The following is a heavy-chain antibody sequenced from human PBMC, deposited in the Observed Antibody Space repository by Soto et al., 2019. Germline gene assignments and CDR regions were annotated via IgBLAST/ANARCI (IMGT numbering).Heavy chain of an antibody. V-gene: IGHV3-15*01. J-gene: IGHJ1*01. D-gene: IGHD4-17*01. CDR3: TTARVTYGAEYFQH. CDR1: GFTFTNAW. CDR2: IKSKTDGGTT. Sequence: PGGSLRLSCAASGFTFTNAWMSWVRQAPGKGLEWVGRIKSKTDGGTTDYAAPVKGRFTISRDDSKNTLYLQMNSLKTEDTAVYYCTTARVTYGAEYFQHWGQGSLVTVSS.